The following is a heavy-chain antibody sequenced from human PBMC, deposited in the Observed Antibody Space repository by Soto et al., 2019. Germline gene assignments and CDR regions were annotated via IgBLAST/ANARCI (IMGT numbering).Heavy chain of an antibody. CDR2: IYYSGST. Sequence: SETLSLTCTVSGGSVSSGSYYWSWIRQPPGKGLEWIGYIYYSGSTNYNPSLKSRVTISVDTSKNQFSLKLSSVTAADTAVYYCARHDDYGDYINWFDPWGQGTLVTVSS. V-gene: IGHV4-61*01. D-gene: IGHD4-17*01. CDR3: ARHDDYGDYINWFDP. J-gene: IGHJ5*02. CDR1: GGSVSSGSYY.